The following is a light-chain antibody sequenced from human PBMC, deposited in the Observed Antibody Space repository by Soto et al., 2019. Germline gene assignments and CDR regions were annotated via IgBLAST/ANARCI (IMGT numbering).Light chain of an antibody. J-gene: IGKJ2*01. CDR3: QHTTDFT. CDR1: SSSKW. V-gene: IGKV1-5*01. CDR2: DVS. Sequence: DIPMTQSPSTLAASVGDTATMTCRSSSKWLAWYQKKPGKAPKLLIYDVSNLERGVPPRFSGSTSGAESTLTITGLQPDDLGTYYCQHTTDFTFGQGTKVEIK.